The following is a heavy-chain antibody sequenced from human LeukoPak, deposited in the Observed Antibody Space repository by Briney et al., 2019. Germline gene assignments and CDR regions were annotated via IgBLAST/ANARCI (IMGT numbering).Heavy chain of an antibody. Sequence: GGSLRLSCAASGFTFSSYGMHWVRQVPGKGLEWVAVLSYDGTNKHYADSVKGRFTISRDNSKNTLYLQMNSLRVEDTAVYYCARSGDMGLVMIRYFDLWAVAPWSLSPQ. CDR2: LSYDGTNK. CDR1: GFTFSSYG. J-gene: IGHJ2*01. V-gene: IGHV3-30*03. D-gene: IGHD3-9*01. CDR3: ARSGDMGLVMIRYFDL.